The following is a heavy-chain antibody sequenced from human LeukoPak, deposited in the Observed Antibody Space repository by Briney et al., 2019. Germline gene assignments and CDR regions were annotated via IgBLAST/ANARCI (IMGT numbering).Heavy chain of an antibody. D-gene: IGHD6-13*01. J-gene: IGHJ6*02. CDR1: GGTFSSYA. CDR2: IIPIFGIA. Sequence: SVKVSCKASGGTFSSYAISWVRQAPGQGLEWMGRIIPIFGIANYAQKFQGRVAITADKSTSTAYMELSSLRSEDTAVYYCAREQQLDYYYYYGMDVWGQGTTVTVSS. CDR3: AREQQLDYYYYYGMDV. V-gene: IGHV1-69*04.